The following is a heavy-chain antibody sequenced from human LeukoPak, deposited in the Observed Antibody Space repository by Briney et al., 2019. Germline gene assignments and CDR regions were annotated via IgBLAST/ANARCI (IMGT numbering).Heavy chain of an antibody. CDR2: IYYSGST. D-gene: IGHD3-16*01. V-gene: IGHV4-39*07. CDR3: ARDRFPGAPLRFDP. J-gene: IGHJ5*02. Sequence: PSETLSLTCTVSGGSISSSSYYWGWIRQPPGKGLEWIGSIYYSGSTYYNPSLKSRVTISVDTSKNQFSLKLSSVTAADTAVYYCARDRFPGAPLRFDPWGQGTLVTVSS. CDR1: GGSISSSSYY.